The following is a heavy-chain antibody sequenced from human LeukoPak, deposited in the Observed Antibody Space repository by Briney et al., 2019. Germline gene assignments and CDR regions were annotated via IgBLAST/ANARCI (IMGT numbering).Heavy chain of an antibody. CDR2: ISGGSGTT. CDR1: GFTFSSYA. Sequence: GGSLRLSCAASGFTFSSYALTWVRQAPGEGLQWVSTISGGSGTTYYADSVKGRFTISRDNSKNTLYLQMNSLRAEDTAVYYCARESGGLDYWGQGTLVTVSS. CDR3: ARESGGLDY. V-gene: IGHV3-23*01. J-gene: IGHJ4*02. D-gene: IGHD5-12*01.